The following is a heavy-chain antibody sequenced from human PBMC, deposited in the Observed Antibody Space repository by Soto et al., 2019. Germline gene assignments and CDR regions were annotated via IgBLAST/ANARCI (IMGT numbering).Heavy chain of an antibody. D-gene: IGHD2-15*01. V-gene: IGHV4-34*01. J-gene: IGHJ4*02. CDR1: GGSFSGYY. Sequence: QVQLQQWGAGLLKPSETLSLTCAVYGGSFSGYYWSWIRQPPGKGLEWIGEINHSGSTNYNPSLKSRAPLSVDTSKNQFSLKLSSVTAADTAVYYCARGPTRLAATPVDYWGQGTLVTVSS. CDR2: INHSGST. CDR3: ARGPTRLAATPVDY.